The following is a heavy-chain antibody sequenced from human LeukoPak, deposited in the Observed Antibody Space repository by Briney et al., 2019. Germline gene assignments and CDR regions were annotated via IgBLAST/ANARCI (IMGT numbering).Heavy chain of an antibody. CDR2: IYSGGST. V-gene: IGHV3-53*01. D-gene: IGHD1-26*01. Sequence: GGSLRLSCAASGFTFRNFAMNWVRQAPGKGLEWVSVIYSGGSTYYADSVKGRFTISRDNSKNTLYLQMNSLRAEDTAVYYCARDYSGSYSDFDYWGQGTLVTVSS. CDR3: ARDYSGSYSDFDY. J-gene: IGHJ4*02. CDR1: GFTFRNFA.